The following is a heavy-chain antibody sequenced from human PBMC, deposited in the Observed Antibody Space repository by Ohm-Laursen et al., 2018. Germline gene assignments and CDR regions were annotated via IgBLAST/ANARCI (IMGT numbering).Heavy chain of an antibody. J-gene: IGHJ4*02. V-gene: IGHV3-21*04. Sequence: SLRLSCAASGFTFGNYAMNWVRQAPGKGLEWVSSISTSSTYISYADSVKGRFTISRDNAKSSLYLQMNSLRAEDTAVYYCARGRGSYYYFDCWGQGTLVTVSS. CDR1: GFTFGNYA. D-gene: IGHD1-26*01. CDR3: ARGRGSYYYFDC. CDR2: ISTSSTYI.